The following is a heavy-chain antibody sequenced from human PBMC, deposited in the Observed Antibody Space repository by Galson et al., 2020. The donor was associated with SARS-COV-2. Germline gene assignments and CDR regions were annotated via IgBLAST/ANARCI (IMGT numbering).Heavy chain of an antibody. J-gene: IGHJ6*03. CDR3: ASRGGSYSGYYYYMDV. CDR1: GYTFTGYY. D-gene: IGHD1-26*01. Sequence: ASVKVSCKASGYTFTGYYMHWVRQAPGQGLEWMGWINPNSGGTNYAQKFQGRVTMTRDTSISTAYMELSRLRSDDTAVYYCASRGGSYSGYYYYMDVWGKGTTVTVSS. V-gene: IGHV1-2*02. CDR2: INPNSGGT.